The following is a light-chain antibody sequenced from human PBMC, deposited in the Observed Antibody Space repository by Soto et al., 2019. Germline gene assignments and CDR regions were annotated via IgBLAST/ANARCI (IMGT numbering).Light chain of an antibody. CDR2: DAS. CDR3: HQYDTYPRT. Sequence: DIQMTQSPSTLSASVGDRVTITCRASQRINNWLAWYQQNPGKAPKILIYDASSLQSGVPSRFSGSRSGTEFTLTISSLQPDDFATYSCHQYDTYPRTFGQGTKVEIK. J-gene: IGKJ1*01. V-gene: IGKV1-5*01. CDR1: QRINNW.